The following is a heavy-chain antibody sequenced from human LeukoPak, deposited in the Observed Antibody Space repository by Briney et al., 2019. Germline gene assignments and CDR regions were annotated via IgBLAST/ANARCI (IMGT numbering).Heavy chain of an antibody. V-gene: IGHV4-38-2*01. CDR2: IYHSGST. CDR3: ARLPLNNYDSSGYYLIDY. D-gene: IGHD3-22*01. J-gene: IGHJ4*02. Sequence: SETLSLTCAVSGYSISSGYYWGWIRQPPGKGLEWIGSIYHSGSTYYNPSLKSRVTISVDTSKNQFSLKLSSVTATDTAVYYCARLPLNNYDSSGYYLIDYWGQGTLVTVSS. CDR1: GYSISSGYY.